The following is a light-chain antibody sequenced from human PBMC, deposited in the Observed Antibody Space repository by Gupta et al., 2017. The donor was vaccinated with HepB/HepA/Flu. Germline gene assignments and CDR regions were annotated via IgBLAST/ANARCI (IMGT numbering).Light chain of an antibody. CDR2: DVS. J-gene: IGLJ2*01. Sequence: QSALTQPASVSGSPGPSITISCTGTSSDVGRYNYVSWYQQHPGKAPKFMIYDVSNRPSGVSNRFSGSKSANTASLTISGLQAEDEAHYYCSSYTSSATVVFGGGTKLTVL. V-gene: IGLV2-14*03. CDR3: SSYTSSATVV. CDR1: SSDVGRYNY.